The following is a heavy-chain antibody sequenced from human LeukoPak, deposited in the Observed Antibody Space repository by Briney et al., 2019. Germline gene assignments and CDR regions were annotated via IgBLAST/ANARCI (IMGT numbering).Heavy chain of an antibody. CDR2: ISWNSRSI. D-gene: IGHD3-16*01. V-gene: IGHV3-9*01. CDR3: ARRGGGKYFDY. Sequence: PGRSLRLSCAASGFTFDNYAMHWVRQAPGKGLEWVSGISWNSRSIGYADSVRGRFAMSRDNAKNSLYLQMNSLRAEDTAVYYCARRGGGKYFDYWGQGTLVTVSS. CDR1: GFTFDNYA. J-gene: IGHJ4*02.